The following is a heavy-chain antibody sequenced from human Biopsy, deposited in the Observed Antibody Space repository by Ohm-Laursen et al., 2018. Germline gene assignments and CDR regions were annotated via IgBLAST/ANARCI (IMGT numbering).Heavy chain of an antibody. CDR3: ARRGSGGRSFDY. V-gene: IGHV4-59*08. Sequence: SETLSLTCNVSGGSISNLYWSWIRQAPGKGLEWIGFISNSGNTNYNPSLKSRVTISADTSKNQFSLKLGSVTVADTAVFYCARRGSGGRSFDYWGQGSLVTVSS. CDR2: ISNSGNT. D-gene: IGHD2-15*01. CDR1: GGSISNLY. J-gene: IGHJ4*02.